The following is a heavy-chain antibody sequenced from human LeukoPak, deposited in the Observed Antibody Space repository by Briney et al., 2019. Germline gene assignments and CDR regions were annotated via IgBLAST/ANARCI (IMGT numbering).Heavy chain of an antibody. J-gene: IGHJ4*02. CDR2: INHSGST. CDR3: STYYYDSSGYYVLDY. D-gene: IGHD3-22*01. CDR1: GGSFSGYY. Sequence: SETLSLTCAVYGGSFSGYYWSWIRQPPGKGLEWIGKINHSGSTYYNPSLKSRVTISVDTSKNQFSLKLSSVTAADTAVYYCSTYYYDSSGYYVLDYWGQGTLVTVSS. V-gene: IGHV4-34*03.